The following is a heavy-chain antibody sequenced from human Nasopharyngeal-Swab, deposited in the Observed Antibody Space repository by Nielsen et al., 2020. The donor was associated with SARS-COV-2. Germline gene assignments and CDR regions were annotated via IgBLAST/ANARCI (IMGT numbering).Heavy chain of an antibody. CDR3: ARDVVVVAATGPYYYYGMDV. CDR2: ISSSGSTI. Sequence: GESLKISCAASGFTFSDYYMSWIRQAPGKGLEWVSYISSSGSTIYYADSVKGRFTISRDNAKNSLYLQMNSLRAEDTAVYYCARDVVVVAATGPYYYYGMDVWGQGTTVTVSS. V-gene: IGHV3-11*04. CDR1: GFTFSDYY. D-gene: IGHD2-15*01. J-gene: IGHJ6*02.